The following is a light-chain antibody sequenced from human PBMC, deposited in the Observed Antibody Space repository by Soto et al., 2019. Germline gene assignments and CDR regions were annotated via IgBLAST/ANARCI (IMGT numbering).Light chain of an antibody. V-gene: IGLV2-8*01. Sequence: QSVLTQPPSASGSPGQSVTISCTGTYSDVGGYNYVSWYQQHPGKAPKLMIYEVSKRPSGVPDRFSGSKSGNTASLTVSGLQADDEADYYCSSYAGSNNFVVFGGGTKLTVL. J-gene: IGLJ2*01. CDR2: EVS. CDR1: YSDVGGYNY. CDR3: SSYAGSNNFVV.